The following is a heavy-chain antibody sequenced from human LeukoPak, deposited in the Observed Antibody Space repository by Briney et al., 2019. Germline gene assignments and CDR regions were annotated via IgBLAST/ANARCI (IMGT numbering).Heavy chain of an antibody. CDR1: GGTFSSYA. J-gene: IGHJ4*02. V-gene: IGHV1-69*13. Sequence: ASVKVSCKASGGTFSSYAISWVRQAPGQGLERMGGIIPIFGTANYAQKFQGRVTITADESTSTAYMELSSLRSEDTAVYYCAGTYYDFWSGYCRFDYWGQGTLVTVSS. D-gene: IGHD3-3*01. CDR2: IIPIFGTA. CDR3: AGTYYDFWSGYCRFDY.